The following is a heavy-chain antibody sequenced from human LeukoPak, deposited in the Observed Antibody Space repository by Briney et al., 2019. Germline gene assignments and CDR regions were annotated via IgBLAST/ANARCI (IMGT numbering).Heavy chain of an antibody. J-gene: IGHJ4*02. CDR1: GFTFSSYG. CDR2: ISYDGSNK. V-gene: IGHV3-30*18. Sequence: TGGSLRLSCAASGFTFSSYGMHWVRQAPGKGLEWVAVISYDGSNKYYADSVKGRFTISRDNSKNTLYLQMNSLRAEDTAVYYCAKDRLVGAIYYFDYWGQGTLVTVSS. CDR3: AKDRLVGAIYYFDY. D-gene: IGHD1-26*01.